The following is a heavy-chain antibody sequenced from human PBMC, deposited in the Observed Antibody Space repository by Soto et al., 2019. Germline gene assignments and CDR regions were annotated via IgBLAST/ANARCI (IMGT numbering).Heavy chain of an antibody. CDR3: ARDRDNSNWPNFDS. D-gene: IGHD6-13*01. V-gene: IGHV1-69*02. J-gene: IGHJ4*02. Sequence: QVQLVQSGSEVKKPGSSVRVSCKTSGDTFSIYTISWVRQAPGQGLEWMGRVLPFLDITSYSQRFQGRVTITAERSTTTAYMELTSLRSEDTAVYYCARDRDNSNWPNFDSWGKGTLVTVSS. CDR2: VLPFLDIT. CDR1: GDTFSIYT.